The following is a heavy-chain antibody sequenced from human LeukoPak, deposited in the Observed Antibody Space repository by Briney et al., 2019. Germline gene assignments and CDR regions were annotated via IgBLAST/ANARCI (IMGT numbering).Heavy chain of an antibody. D-gene: IGHD6-6*01. CDR3: AKVGGLYSSSATTGEFDY. CDR1: GFTFSSYA. J-gene: IGHJ4*02. V-gene: IGHV3-23*01. Sequence: GGSLRLSCAVSGFTFSSYAMSWVRQAPGKGLEWVSAISGSGGSTYYADSVKGRFTISRDNSKNTLYLQMNSLRAEDTAVYYCAKVGGLYSSSATTGEFDYWGQGTLVTVSS. CDR2: ISGSGGST.